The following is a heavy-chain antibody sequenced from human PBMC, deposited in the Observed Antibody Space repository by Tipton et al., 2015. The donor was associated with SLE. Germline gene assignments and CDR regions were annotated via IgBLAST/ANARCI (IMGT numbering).Heavy chain of an antibody. Sequence: TLSLTCNVSGGSISSGGYYWSWIRQHSGKGLEWIGYTYYSGSPYYNPSLKSRVTISLDMSKNQFSLRLSSVTAADTAVYYCPIYYHDSTGLHWFDPWGQETLVTVSS. CDR2: TYYSGSP. J-gene: IGHJ5*02. D-gene: IGHD3-22*01. V-gene: IGHV4-31*03. CDR1: GGSISSGGYY. CDR3: PIYYHDSTGLHWFDP.